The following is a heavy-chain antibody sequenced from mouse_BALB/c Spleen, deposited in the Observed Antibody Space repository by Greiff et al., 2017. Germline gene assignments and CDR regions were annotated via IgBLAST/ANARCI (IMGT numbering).Heavy chain of an antibody. CDR1: GYTFTSYW. Sequence: VKLQESGAELARPGASVKLSCKASGYTFTSYWMQWVKQRPGQGLEWIGAIYPGDGDTRYTQKFKGKATLTADKSSSTAYMQLSSLASEDSAVYYCAREARATSYAMDYWGQGTSVTVSS. CDR3: AREARATSYAMDY. V-gene: IGHV1-87*01. CDR2: IYPGDGDT. D-gene: IGHD3-1*01. J-gene: IGHJ4*01.